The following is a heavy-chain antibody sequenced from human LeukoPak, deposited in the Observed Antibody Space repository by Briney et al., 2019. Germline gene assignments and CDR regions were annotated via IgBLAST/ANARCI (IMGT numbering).Heavy chain of an antibody. Sequence: ASVKVSCKASGYTFTGYFMHWVRQAPGQGLEWMGWINPNSGGTNYAQKFQGRGNMARDTPISTAYMELSRLRSDDTAVYYCARVSCSSTSCPARDAFDIWGQGTMVTVSS. D-gene: IGHD2-2*01. CDR1: GYTFTGYF. V-gene: IGHV1-2*02. CDR2: INPNSGGT. CDR3: ARVSCSSTSCPARDAFDI. J-gene: IGHJ3*02.